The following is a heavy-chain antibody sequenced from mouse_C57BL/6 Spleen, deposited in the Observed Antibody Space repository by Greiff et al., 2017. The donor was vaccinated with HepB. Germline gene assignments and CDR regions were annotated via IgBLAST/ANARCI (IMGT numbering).Heavy chain of an antibody. CDR1: GYTFTSYW. CDR3: GTRLRGDY. J-gene: IGHJ2*01. CDR2: IDPPDSYT. D-gene: IGHD1-1*01. Sequence: QVQLQQPGAELVKPGASVKLSCKASGYTFTSYWMQWVKQRPGQGLEWIGEIDPPDSYTNYNQKFKGKATLTVDTSSSTAYMQLSSLTSEDSAVYYGGTRLRGDYWGQGTTLTVSS. V-gene: IGHV1-50*01.